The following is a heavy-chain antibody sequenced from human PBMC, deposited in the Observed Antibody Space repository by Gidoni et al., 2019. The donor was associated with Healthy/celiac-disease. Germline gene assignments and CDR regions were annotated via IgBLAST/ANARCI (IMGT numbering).Heavy chain of an antibody. CDR2: TRNKANSYTT. D-gene: IGHD4-17*01. CDR1: GFTFSDHY. CDR3: AREPYGDFEFDY. V-gene: IGHV3-72*01. J-gene: IGHJ4*02. Sequence: EVQLVESGGGLVQPGGSLRLSCAASGFTFSDHYMDWVRQAPGKGLEWVGRTRNKANSYTTEYAASVKGRFTISRDDSKNSLYLQMNSLKTEDTAVYYCAREPYGDFEFDYWGQGTLVTVSS.